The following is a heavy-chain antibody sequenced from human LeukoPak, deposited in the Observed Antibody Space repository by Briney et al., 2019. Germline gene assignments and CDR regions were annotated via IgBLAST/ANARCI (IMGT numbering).Heavy chain of an antibody. CDR2: ISFDGNNK. Sequence: PGGSLRLSCAASGFTFSTYAMHWVRQAPGKGLEWVTVISFDGNNKNYADSVKGRFTISRDSSKNTLYLQLNSLRAGDTAVYYCARSPGLVGANYFDYWGQGTLVTVSS. V-gene: IGHV3-30*04. CDR3: ARSPGLVGANYFDY. J-gene: IGHJ4*02. D-gene: IGHD1-26*01. CDR1: GFTFSTYA.